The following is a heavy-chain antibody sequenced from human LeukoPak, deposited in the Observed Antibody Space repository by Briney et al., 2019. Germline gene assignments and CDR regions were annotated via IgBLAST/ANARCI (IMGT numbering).Heavy chain of an antibody. D-gene: IGHD2-8*01. Sequence: PGGSLRLSCAASGFTSSVFYMSWIRQAPGEGLEWVSYISSGSTIYYADSVKGRFTISRDNAKNSLYLQMNSLRAEDTAVYYCTCDLDRSDGLWGQGSMVTVSS. J-gene: IGHJ3*01. CDR2: ISSGSTI. CDR3: TCDLDRSDGL. CDR1: GFTSSVFY. V-gene: IGHV3-11*04.